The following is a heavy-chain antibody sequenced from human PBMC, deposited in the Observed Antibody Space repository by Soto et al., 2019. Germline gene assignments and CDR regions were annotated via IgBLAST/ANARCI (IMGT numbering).Heavy chain of an antibody. CDR1: GGSISSSNW. J-gene: IGHJ3*02. CDR3: ASGRGAVARTRYACEI. CDR2: IYHSGST. D-gene: IGHD6-19*01. Sequence: WEPLSLTCAVSGGSISSSNWWSWVRQPPGKGLEWIGEIYHSGSTNYNPSLKSRVTISVDKSKNQFSLKLSSVTAADTAVNYCASGRGAVARTRYACEIWGPGT. V-gene: IGHV4-4*02.